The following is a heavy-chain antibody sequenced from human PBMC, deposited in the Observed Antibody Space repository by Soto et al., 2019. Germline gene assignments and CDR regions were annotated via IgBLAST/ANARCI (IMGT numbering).Heavy chain of an antibody. D-gene: IGHD3-10*01. CDR2: IYSDGSR. CDR3: ARDRVTMVRGIISQYYFDY. CDR1: GFTVSSNY. J-gene: IGHJ4*02. V-gene: IGHV3-66*01. Sequence: EVQLVESGGALVQPGGSLRLSCAASGFTVSSNYMSWVRQAPGKGLEWVSVIYSDGSRYYADSVKGRFTISRDNSKNTLYHQMNSLRVEDTAVYYCARDRVTMVRGIISQYYFDYWGQGTLVTVSS.